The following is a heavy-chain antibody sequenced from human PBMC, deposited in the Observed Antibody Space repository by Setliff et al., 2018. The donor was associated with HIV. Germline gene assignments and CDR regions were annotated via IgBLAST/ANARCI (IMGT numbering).Heavy chain of an antibody. Sequence: PGGSLRLSCAASGFTFSSYAMSWVRQAPGKGLEWVSVISGSGGSTYYADSVKGRFTISRDNSKNTVRLQMNSLTADDTAVYYCVKGGAALGWGQGTLVTVSS. D-gene: IGHD6-25*01. CDR2: ISGSGGST. CDR3: VKGGAALG. J-gene: IGHJ4*02. V-gene: IGHV3-23*01. CDR1: GFTFSSYA.